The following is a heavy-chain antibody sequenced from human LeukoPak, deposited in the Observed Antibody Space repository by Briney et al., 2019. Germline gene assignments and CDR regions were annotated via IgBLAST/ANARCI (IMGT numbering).Heavy chain of an antibody. J-gene: IGHJ4*02. CDR2: IWYDGSNK. V-gene: IGHV3-33*01. D-gene: IGHD5-18*01. Sequence: GVSLRLSCAASGFIFSSYGMHWVRQAPGKGLEWVAVIWYDGSNKYSADSVKGRFTISRDNSKNTLYLQMNSLRAEDTAVYYCVRDSGSSYGYRTSGILSQIDYWGQGTLVTVSS. CDR1: GFIFSSYG. CDR3: VRDSGSSYGYRTSGILSQIDY.